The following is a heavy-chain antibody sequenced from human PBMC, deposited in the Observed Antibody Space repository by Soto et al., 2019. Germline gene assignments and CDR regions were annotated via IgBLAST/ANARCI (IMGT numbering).Heavy chain of an antibody. CDR3: AKGGVWDSSSSGGMDY. V-gene: IGHV3-30*18. J-gene: IGHJ4*02. Sequence: QVQLVESGGGVVQPGRSLRLSCAASGFTFKSYGIHWVRQAPGKGLEWVAVISFDGSNKYYADSVKGRFTISRDNSKNTLYLQMNSLRFEDTAVYYWAKGGVWDSSSSGGMDYWGQGTLVTVSS. CDR2: ISFDGSNK. D-gene: IGHD6-6*01. CDR1: GFTFKSYG.